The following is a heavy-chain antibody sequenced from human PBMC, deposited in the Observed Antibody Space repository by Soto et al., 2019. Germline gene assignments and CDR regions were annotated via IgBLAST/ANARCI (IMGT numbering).Heavy chain of an antibody. CDR1: GGTFASYS. D-gene: IGHD2-21*01. CDR2: IIPLMRTV. J-gene: IGHJ6*02. Sequence: QEELVQSGAEVKKPGSSVNVSCKASGGTFASYSITRLRQAPGQRLEWMGEIIPLMRTVNYAQKFQDRVTITGDRSTSTVYMALNSLRADDTAVYYCARDPVDLFGYLDVWGQGTTVTVSS. CDR3: ARDPVDLFGYLDV. V-gene: IGHV1-69*06.